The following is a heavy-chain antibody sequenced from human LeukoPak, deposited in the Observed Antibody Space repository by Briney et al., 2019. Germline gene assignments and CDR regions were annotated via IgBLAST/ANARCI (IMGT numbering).Heavy chain of an antibody. Sequence: GRSLRLFCPASGVTFSSYGMHWVRQAPGKGLEWVAVIWYDGSNKYYADSVKGRFTISRDNSKNTLYLQMNSLRAEDTAVYYCAKDPTVSTSGLFDYWGQGTLVTVSS. D-gene: IGHD4-17*01. CDR2: IWYDGSNK. CDR1: GVTFSSYG. CDR3: AKDPTVSTSGLFDY. J-gene: IGHJ4*02. V-gene: IGHV3-33*06.